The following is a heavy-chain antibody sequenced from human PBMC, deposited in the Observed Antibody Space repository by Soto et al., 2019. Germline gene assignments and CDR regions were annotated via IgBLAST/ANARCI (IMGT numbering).Heavy chain of an antibody. D-gene: IGHD3-10*01. Sequence: GGSLRLSCAASGFTFSSYAMSWVRQAPGKGLEWVSAISGSGGSTYYADSVKGRFTISRDNSKNTLYLQMNSLRAEDTAVYYCAKALLLWFGGLDDYWGQGTLVTVSS. CDR1: GFTFSSYA. CDR2: ISGSGGST. V-gene: IGHV3-23*01. CDR3: AKALLLWFGGLDDY. J-gene: IGHJ4*02.